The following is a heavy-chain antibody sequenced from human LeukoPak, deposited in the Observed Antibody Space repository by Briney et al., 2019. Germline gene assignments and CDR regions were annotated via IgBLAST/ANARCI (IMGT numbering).Heavy chain of an antibody. V-gene: IGHV1-46*01. D-gene: IGHD2-2*01. J-gene: IGHJ5*02. CDR1: GYTFTSYY. Sequence: ASVKVSCKASGYTFTSYYMHWVRQAPGQGLEWMGIINPSGGSTSYAQKFQGRVTMTRDTSTSTVYMELSSLRSEDTAVYYCARDGDSGQYQLLAGAWFGEINWFDPWGQGTLVTVSS. CDR3: ARDGDSGQYQLLAGAWFGEINWFDP. CDR2: INPSGGST.